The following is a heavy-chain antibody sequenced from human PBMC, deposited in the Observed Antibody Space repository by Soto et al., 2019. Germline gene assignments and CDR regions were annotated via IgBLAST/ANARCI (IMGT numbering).Heavy chain of an antibody. CDR2: ISGSGGST. J-gene: IGHJ4*02. D-gene: IGHD1-26*01. Sequence: GGSLRLSCAASGLTFSSYAMSWDRQAPGKGLEWASAISGSGGSTYYADSVKGRFTISRDNSKNTLYLQMNSLRAEDTALYYCAKDDSLGVGATSFDYWGQGTLVTVSS. CDR1: GLTFSSYA. V-gene: IGHV3-23*01. CDR3: AKDDSLGVGATSFDY.